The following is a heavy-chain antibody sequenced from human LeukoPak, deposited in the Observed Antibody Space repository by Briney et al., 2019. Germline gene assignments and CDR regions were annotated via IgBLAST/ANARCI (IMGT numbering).Heavy chain of an antibody. CDR1: GYTFTGYY. D-gene: IGHD3-9*01. J-gene: IGHJ4*02. CDR3: ARLPYYDILTGYYPFDY. CDR2: INPNSGGT. V-gene: IGHV1-2*02. Sequence: GASVKVPCKASGYTFTGYYMHWVRQAPGQGLEWMGWINPNSGGTNYAQKFQGRVTMTRDTSISTAYMELSRLRSDDTAVYYCARLPYYDILTGYYPFDYWGQGTLVTVSS.